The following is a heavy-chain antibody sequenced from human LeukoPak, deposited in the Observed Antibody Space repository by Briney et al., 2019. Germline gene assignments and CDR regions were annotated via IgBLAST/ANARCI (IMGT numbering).Heavy chain of an antibody. D-gene: IGHD1-26*01. CDR3: ARSIVGATPFDP. CDR2: ISGSGGST. Sequence: GSLRLSCAASGFTFSSYAMSWVRQAPGKGLEWVSAISGSGGSTYYADSVKGRFTISRDNSKNTLYLQMNSLRAEDTAVYYRARSIVGATPFDPWGQGTLVTVSS. V-gene: IGHV3-23*01. CDR1: GFTFSSYA. J-gene: IGHJ5*02.